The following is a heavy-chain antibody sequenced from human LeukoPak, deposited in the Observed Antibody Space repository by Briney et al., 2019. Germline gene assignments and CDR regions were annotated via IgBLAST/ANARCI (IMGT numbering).Heavy chain of an antibody. CDR3: ATTKLWLAFDS. CDR1: GFTVSSNY. CDR2: IYNGDNT. J-gene: IGHJ4*02. D-gene: IGHD6-19*01. Sequence: PGGSLRLSCAASGFTVSSNYIYMSWVRQAPGKGLDWVSVIYNGDNTNYAASVKGRFTISRDNHKNTLYLHMNSLRAEDTAVYYFATTKLWLAFDSWGQGTLVTVSS. V-gene: IGHV3-53*01.